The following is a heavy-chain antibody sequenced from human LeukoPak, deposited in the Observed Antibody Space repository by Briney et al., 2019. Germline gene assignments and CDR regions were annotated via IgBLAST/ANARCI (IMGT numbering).Heavy chain of an antibody. CDR3: ARDILTGYYIYYYGMDV. Sequence: VKVSCKASGGTFSSYAISWVRQAPGQGLEWMGRIIPILGIANYAQKFQGRVTITADKSTSTAYMELSSLRSEDTAVYYCARDILTGYYIYYYGMDVWGQGTTVTVSS. CDR1: GGTFSSYA. D-gene: IGHD3-9*01. J-gene: IGHJ6*02. CDR2: IIPILGIA. V-gene: IGHV1-69*10.